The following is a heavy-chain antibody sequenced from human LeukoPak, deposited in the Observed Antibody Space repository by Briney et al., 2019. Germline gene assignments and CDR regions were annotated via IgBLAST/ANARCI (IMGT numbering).Heavy chain of an antibody. CDR3: ARGGSGWPFDY. Sequence: SETLSLTCTVSGGSISSYYWSWIRQPPGKGLEWIGYIYYSGSTNYNPSLKSRVTISVDSSKNELSLSLNSVTAADTAVYYCARGGSGWPFDYWGQGTLVTVSS. D-gene: IGHD6-19*01. V-gene: IGHV4-59*08. CDR2: IYYSGST. J-gene: IGHJ4*02. CDR1: GGSISSYY.